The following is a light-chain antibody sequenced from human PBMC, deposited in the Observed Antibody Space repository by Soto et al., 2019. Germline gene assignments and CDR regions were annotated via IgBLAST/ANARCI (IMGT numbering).Light chain of an antibody. Sequence: DIQMTQSPSSLSASVGDRVTITCRASQSISSYLNWYQQKPGKAPKLLIYAASSLQSGVPSRFSGSGSGTDFTLIISSLQPEDFATYYCQQSYSLTFGGGTKVAIK. V-gene: IGKV1-39*01. CDR3: QQSYSLT. CDR1: QSISSY. CDR2: AAS. J-gene: IGKJ4*01.